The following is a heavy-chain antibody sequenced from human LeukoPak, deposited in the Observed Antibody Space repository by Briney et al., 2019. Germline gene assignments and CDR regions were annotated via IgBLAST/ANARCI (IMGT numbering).Heavy chain of an antibody. CDR1: GFTFGNDW. Sequence: GGPLRLSCVVSGFTFGNDWMHWVRHAPGKGLLWVSRISGDGTTTNYADSVKGRFTISRDNAKNTLYLQMDSLRAEDTAVYYCAGTWSFDYWGQGALVTVSS. V-gene: IGHV3-74*01. CDR2: ISGDGTTT. D-gene: IGHD2-15*01. J-gene: IGHJ4*02. CDR3: AGTWSFDY.